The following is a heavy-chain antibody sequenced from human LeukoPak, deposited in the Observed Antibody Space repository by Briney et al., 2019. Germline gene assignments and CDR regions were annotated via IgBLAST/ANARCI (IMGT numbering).Heavy chain of an antibody. CDR1: GFTFNKYS. CDR3: ARDPYSGNYGNYYYYYMDV. Sequence: GGSLRLSCAASGFTFNKYSMNWVRQAPGKGLEWVSSISTSSSYIYYADSVKGRFTISRDNAKNSLYLQMNSLGPEDTAVYYCARDPYSGNYGNYYYYYMDVWGKGTTVTISS. CDR2: ISTSSSYI. V-gene: IGHV3-21*01. J-gene: IGHJ6*03. D-gene: IGHD1-26*01.